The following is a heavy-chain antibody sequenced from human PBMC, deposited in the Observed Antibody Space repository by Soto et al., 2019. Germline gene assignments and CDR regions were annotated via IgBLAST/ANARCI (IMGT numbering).Heavy chain of an antibody. CDR3: ARDAFYYDSRGPSSYYYYYGMDV. CDR1: GGSISSGDYY. V-gene: IGHV4-30-4*01. CDR2: IYYSGST. D-gene: IGHD3-22*01. Sequence: LSLTCTVSGGSISSGDYYWSWIRQPPGKGLEWIGYIYYSGSTYYNPSLKSRVTISVDTSKNQFSLKLSSVTAADTAVYYCARDAFYYDSRGPSSYYYYYGMDVWGQGTTVTVSS. J-gene: IGHJ6*02.